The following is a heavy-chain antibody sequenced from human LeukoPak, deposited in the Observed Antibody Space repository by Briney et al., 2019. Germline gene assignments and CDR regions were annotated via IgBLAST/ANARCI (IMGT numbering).Heavy chain of an antibody. CDR3: ARVGSEDYVWGSYRWRPFDY. Sequence: ASVKVSCKASGYTFTSYYMHWVRHAPGQGLEWMGWINPNSGGTNYAQKFQGRVTMTRDTSISTAYMELSRLRSDDTAVYYCARVGSEDYVWGSYRWRPFDYWGQGTLVTVSS. V-gene: IGHV1-2*02. J-gene: IGHJ4*02. D-gene: IGHD3-16*02. CDR2: INPNSGGT. CDR1: GYTFTSYY.